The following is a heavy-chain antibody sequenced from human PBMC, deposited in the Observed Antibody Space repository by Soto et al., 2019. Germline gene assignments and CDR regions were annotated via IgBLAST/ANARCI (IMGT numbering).Heavy chain of an antibody. CDR1: GFTFSSYA. CDR3: AREGSSRGGAFDI. J-gene: IGHJ3*02. V-gene: IGHV3-23*01. CDR2: ISGSGGST. Sequence: EVQLLESGGGLVQPGGSLRLSCAASGFTFSSYAMSWVRQAPGKGLEWVSAISGSGGSTYYADSVKGRFTISRDNSKNTLCLQMNSVRAEDTGVYYCAREGSSRGGAFDIGGQGTMVPVSS. D-gene: IGHD6-13*01.